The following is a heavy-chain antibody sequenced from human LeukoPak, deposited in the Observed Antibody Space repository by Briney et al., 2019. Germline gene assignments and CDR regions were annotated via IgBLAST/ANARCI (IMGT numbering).Heavy chain of an antibody. D-gene: IGHD3-3*01. CDR1: GFTVSSNY. V-gene: IGHV3-53*01. Sequence: GGSLRLSCAASGFTVSSNYMSWVRQAPGKGLEWVSVIYSGGSTYYADSVKGRFTISRDNSKNTLYLQMNSLRAEDTAVYYCARLHYDFWSGYYNSYFDYWGQGTLVTVSS. CDR2: IYSGGST. CDR3: ARLHYDFWSGYYNSYFDY. J-gene: IGHJ4*02.